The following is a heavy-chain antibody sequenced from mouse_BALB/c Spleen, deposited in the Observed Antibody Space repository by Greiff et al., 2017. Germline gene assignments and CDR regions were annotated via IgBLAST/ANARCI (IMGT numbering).Heavy chain of an antibody. CDR1: GFNIKDYY. D-gene: IGHD1-1*01. J-gene: IGHJ2*01. CDR2: IDPEDGET. V-gene: IGHV14-2*01. Sequence: EVKVVESGAELVKPGASVKLSCTASGFNIKDYYMHWVKQRTEQGLEWIGRIDPEDGETKYAPKFQGKATITADTSSNTAYLQLSSLTSEDTAVYYCASPTVENFDYWGQGTTLTVSS. CDR3: ASPTVENFDY.